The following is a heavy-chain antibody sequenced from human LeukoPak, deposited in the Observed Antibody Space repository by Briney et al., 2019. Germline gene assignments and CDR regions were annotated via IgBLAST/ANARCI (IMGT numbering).Heavy chain of an antibody. V-gene: IGHV4-31*03. J-gene: IGHJ4*02. CDR2: IYYSGST. CDR3: AREGYDSSYYYYLDY. CDR1: GGSISSGDYY. Sequence: SETLSLTSTVSGGSISSGDYYWSWIRQHPGKGLEWIGNIYYSGSTYYNPSLKSRVTISVDTSKSQFSLKLSSVIAADTAVYYCAREGYDSSYYYYLDYWGQGTLVTVSS. D-gene: IGHD3-22*01.